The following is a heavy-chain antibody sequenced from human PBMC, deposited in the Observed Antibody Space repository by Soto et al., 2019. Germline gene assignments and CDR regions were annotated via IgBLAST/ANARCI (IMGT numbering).Heavy chain of an antibody. Sequence: PSETLSLSCTVSGCSISSYYWSWIRQPPGKGLEWIGYIYYSGSTNYNPSLKSRVTISVDTSKNQFSLKLSSVAAADTAVYYCARQGARSYYYDSSGYLDYWGQGTLVTVSS. CDR3: ARQGARSYYYDSSGYLDY. CDR2: IYYSGST. V-gene: IGHV4-59*08. J-gene: IGHJ4*02. D-gene: IGHD3-22*01. CDR1: GCSISSYY.